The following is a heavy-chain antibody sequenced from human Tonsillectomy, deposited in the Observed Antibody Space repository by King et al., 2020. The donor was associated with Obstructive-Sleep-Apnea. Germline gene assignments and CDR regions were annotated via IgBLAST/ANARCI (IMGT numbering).Heavy chain of an antibody. Sequence: EWQLVQSGGGLVQPGGSLRLSCAASGFTFSSYWMSWVRQAPGKGLEWVANIKQDGSEKYYVDSVKGRFTISRDNAKNSLYLQMNSLRGEDTAVYYCARDGLFYYGSGSSYYFDYWGQGTLVTVSS. D-gene: IGHD3-10*01. CDR2: IKQDGSEK. J-gene: IGHJ4*02. V-gene: IGHV3-7*01. CDR1: GFTFSSYW. CDR3: ARDGLFYYGSGSSYYFDY.